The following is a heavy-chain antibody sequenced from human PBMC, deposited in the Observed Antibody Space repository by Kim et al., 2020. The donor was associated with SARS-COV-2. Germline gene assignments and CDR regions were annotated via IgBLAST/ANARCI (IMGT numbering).Heavy chain of an antibody. CDR3: ASPGEQQPLITLDYYGMDV. J-gene: IGHJ6*02. V-gene: IGHV3-30-3*01. D-gene: IGHD6-13*01. CDR2: ISYDGSNK. CDR1: GFTFSSYA. Sequence: GGSLRLSCAASGFTFSSYAMHWVRQAPGKGLERVAVISYDGSNKYYADSVKGRFTISRDNSKNTLYLQMNSLRAEDTAVYYCASPGEQQPLITLDYYGMDVWGQGTTVTVSS.